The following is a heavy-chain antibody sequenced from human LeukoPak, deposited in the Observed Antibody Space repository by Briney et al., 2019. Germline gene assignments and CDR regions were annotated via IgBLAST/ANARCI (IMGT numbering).Heavy chain of an antibody. J-gene: IGHJ4*02. CDR3: AREGQQLGSFDY. Sequence: PGASVKVSCKASGYSFTKHYIHWIRQAPGQGLEWMGIINPRDGSTNYAQKYQGRITMTTDTSTSTVYMDLNSLGSEDTAVHYCAREGQQLGSFDYWGQGTLVTVSS. D-gene: IGHD1-1*01. CDR1: GYSFTKHY. CDR2: INPRDGST. V-gene: IGHV1-46*01.